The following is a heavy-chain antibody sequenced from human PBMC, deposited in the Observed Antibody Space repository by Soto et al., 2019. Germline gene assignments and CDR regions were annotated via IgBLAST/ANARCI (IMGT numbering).Heavy chain of an antibody. Sequence: GGSLRLSCAASGLTFSSYSMNWVRQAPGKGLEWISYITSSSDIVQYADSVKGRFTISRDNAKSLLYLQMNSLRAEDTAVYYCARDLLWAFDIWGQGTMVTVSS. CDR3: ARDLLWAFDI. J-gene: IGHJ3*02. CDR2: ITSSSDIV. V-gene: IGHV3-48*01. CDR1: GLTFSSYS.